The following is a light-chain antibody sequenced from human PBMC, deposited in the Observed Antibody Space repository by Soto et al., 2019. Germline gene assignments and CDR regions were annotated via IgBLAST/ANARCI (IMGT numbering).Light chain of an antibody. CDR2: KAS. CDR3: QHYNSYSEA. J-gene: IGKJ1*01. CDR1: QSISSW. Sequence: DIQMTQSPSTLSASVGDRVTITCWASQSISSWLAWYQQKPWKAPKLLIYKASTLKSGVPSRFSGSGSGTEFTLTISSLQPDDFATYYCQHYNSYSEAFGQGTKV. V-gene: IGKV1-5*03.